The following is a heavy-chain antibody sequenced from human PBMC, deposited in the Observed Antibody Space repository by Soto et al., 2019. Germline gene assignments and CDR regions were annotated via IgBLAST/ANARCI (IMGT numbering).Heavy chain of an antibody. CDR3: AHRRSGNWDFDY. CDR2: IYWDDDK. Sequence: QITLKESGPTLVKPTQTLTLTCTFSGFSLSTSGVGVGWIRQPPGKALQWLALIYWDDDKRYSPSLKSRLTTTKVXSKTQVVLTMTTMDPVDTATYYRAHRRSGNWDFDYWGQGTLVTVSS. J-gene: IGHJ4*02. CDR1: GFSLSTSGVG. D-gene: IGHD7-27*01. V-gene: IGHV2-5*02.